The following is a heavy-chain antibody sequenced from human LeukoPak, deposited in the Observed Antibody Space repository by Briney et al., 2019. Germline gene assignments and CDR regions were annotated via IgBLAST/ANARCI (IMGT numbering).Heavy chain of an antibody. CDR3: SAYFDY. CDR1: GFTFSSYA. V-gene: IGHV3-23*01. Sequence: GGSLRLSCAASGFTFSSYAMSWVRQAPGKWLEWVSAISGSGGSTYYADSVRGRFTISRDTSKNTLYLQMNTLGAEDTAVYYCSAYFDYWGQGALVTVSS. J-gene: IGHJ4*02. CDR2: ISGSGGST.